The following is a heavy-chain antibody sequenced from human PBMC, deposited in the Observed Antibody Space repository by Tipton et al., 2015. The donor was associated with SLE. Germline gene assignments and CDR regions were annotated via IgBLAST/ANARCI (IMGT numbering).Heavy chain of an antibody. J-gene: IGHJ4*02. CDR2: INHSGST. Sequence: LRLSCAASGFTFENYAMAWVRQPPGKGLEWIGEINHSGSTNYNPSLKSRVTISVDTSKNQFSLKLSSVTAADTAVYYCARGPPFDYWGQGTLVTVSS. CDR3: ARGPPFDY. V-gene: IGHV4-34*01. CDR1: GFTFENYA.